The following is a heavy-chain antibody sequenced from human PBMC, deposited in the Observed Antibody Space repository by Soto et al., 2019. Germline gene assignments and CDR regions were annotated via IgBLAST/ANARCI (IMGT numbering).Heavy chain of an antibody. J-gene: IGHJ6*02. D-gene: IGHD3-3*01. Sequence: SETLSLTCAVYGGSFSGYYWSWIRQPPGKGLEWIGEINHSGSTNYNPSLKSRVTISVDTSKNQFSLKLSSVTAADTAVYYCARLPQIYDFWSGRNLVYGMDVWGQGTTVTVSS. CDR2: INHSGST. V-gene: IGHV4-34*01. CDR1: GGSFSGYY. CDR3: ARLPQIYDFWSGRNLVYGMDV.